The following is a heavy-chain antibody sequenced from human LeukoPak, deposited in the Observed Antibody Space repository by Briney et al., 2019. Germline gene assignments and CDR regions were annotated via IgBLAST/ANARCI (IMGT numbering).Heavy chain of an antibody. CDR1: GFTYSHNG. CDR2: IQYDGNTI. D-gene: IGHD2-2*01. V-gene: IGHV3-33*05. J-gene: IGHJ4*02. Sequence: GGSLRLSCVASGFTYSHNGMHWVRQAPGKGLEWVAFIQYDGNTIFYADSVKGRFTISRDNSKNPLYLQMNSLRAEDTAVYYCARLSVGYCSSTSCYSADYWGQGTLVTVSS. CDR3: ARLSVGYCSSTSCYSADY.